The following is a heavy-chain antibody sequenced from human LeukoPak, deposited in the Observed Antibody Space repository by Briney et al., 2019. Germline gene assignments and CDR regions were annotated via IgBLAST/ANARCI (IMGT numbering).Heavy chain of an antibody. V-gene: IGHV1-18*01. J-gene: IGHJ6*03. CDR3: ARGSTKVTSVIHMDV. D-gene: IGHD4-11*01. Sequence: GASVKVSCKASSYTFTNNGIHWMRQAPGQGLEWMGWISAFNGYTNYAQNLQGRVTMTTDTSTSTAYMELRSLRSDDTAIYYCARGSTKVTSVIHMDVWGKGTTVTVSS. CDR1: SYTFTNNG. CDR2: ISAFNGYT.